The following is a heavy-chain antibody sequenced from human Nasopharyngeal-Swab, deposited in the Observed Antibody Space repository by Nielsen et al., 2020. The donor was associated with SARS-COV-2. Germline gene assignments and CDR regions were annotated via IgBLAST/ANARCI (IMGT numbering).Heavy chain of an antibody. J-gene: IGHJ3*02. Sequence: GGSLRLSCKGSGYSFTSYWISWVRQMPGKGLEWMGRIDPSDSYTNYSPSFQGHVTISADKSISTACLQWSSLKASDTAMYYCARPSSGWYGAFDIWGQGTMVTVSS. CDR1: GYSFTSYW. CDR3: ARPSSGWYGAFDI. CDR2: IDPSDSYT. D-gene: IGHD6-19*01. V-gene: IGHV5-10-1*01.